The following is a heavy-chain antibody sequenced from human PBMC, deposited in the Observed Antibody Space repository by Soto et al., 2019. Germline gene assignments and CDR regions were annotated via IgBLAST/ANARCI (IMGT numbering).Heavy chain of an antibody. CDR1: GFTFSSYA. D-gene: IGHD6-13*01. J-gene: IGHJ6*02. Sequence: PGGSLRLSCAASGFTFSSYAMSWVRQAPGKGLEWVSAISGSGGSTYYADSVKGRFTISRDNSKNTLYLQMNSLRAEDTAVYYCAKGGGAAADTNLPPDYYYYYGMDVWGQGTTVTVSS. CDR3: AKGGGAAADTNLPPDYYYYYGMDV. CDR2: ISGSGGST. V-gene: IGHV3-23*01.